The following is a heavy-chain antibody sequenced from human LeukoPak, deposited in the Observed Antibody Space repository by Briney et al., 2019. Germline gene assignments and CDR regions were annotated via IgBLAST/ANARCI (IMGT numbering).Heavy chain of an antibody. CDR3: ARACIAAAGTGVYYYYGMDV. D-gene: IGHD6-13*01. J-gene: IGHJ6*02. CDR2: IKQDGSEK. Sequence: GGSLRLSCAASGFTFSSYWMSWVRQAPGKGLEWVANIKQDGSEKYYVDSVKGRFTISRDNAKNSLYLQMNSLRAEDTAVYYCARACIAAAGTGVYYYYGMDVWGQGTTVTVSS. CDR1: GFTFSSYW. V-gene: IGHV3-7*03.